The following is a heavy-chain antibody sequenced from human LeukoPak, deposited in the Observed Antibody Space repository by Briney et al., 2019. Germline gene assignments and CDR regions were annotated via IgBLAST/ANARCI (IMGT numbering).Heavy chain of an antibody. Sequence: PSETLSLTCTVSGGSISSYYWSWIRQPPGKGLEWIAYIHYSGRTNYNPSLKSRVAISVDTSRNQFSLTLSSVTAADTAVYYCARHGVAATSSFDCWGQGTLVTVSS. D-gene: IGHD1-26*01. J-gene: IGHJ4*02. CDR3: ARHGVAATSSFDC. CDR1: GGSISSYY. V-gene: IGHV4-59*08. CDR2: IHYSGRT.